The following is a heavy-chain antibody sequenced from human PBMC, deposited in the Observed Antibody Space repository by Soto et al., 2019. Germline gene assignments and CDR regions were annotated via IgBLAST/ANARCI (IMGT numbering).Heavy chain of an antibody. D-gene: IGHD4-17*01. J-gene: IGHJ4*02. CDR3: ASGAPSRY. CDR1: GGSFSNYY. V-gene: IGHV4-4*08. CDR2: IYNSGAT. Sequence: QMQLQESGPGLVKASETLSLTCSVSGGSFSNYYWGWIRQAPGKGLEWIGSIYNSGATNYNPSLKSRVIISRESSKSQFSLRLNSVTVADSAVYYCASGAPSRYWGQGVVVTVSS.